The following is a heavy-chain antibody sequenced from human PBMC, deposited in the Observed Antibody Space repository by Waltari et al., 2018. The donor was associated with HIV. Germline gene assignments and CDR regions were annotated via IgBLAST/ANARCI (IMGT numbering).Heavy chain of an antibody. V-gene: IGHV3-23*01. CDR3: AKGGPNLAPSSIDS. CDR1: GFTFSRFV. CDR2: VSSSGETT. J-gene: IGHJ4*02. Sequence: EVQLLESGGGLLLPGGSLRLSCGASGFTFSRFVRTWVRQAPGKGLDWVAVVSSSGETTFYAASVEGRFTISRDNSKNTVFLEMTSLRVEDTAVYYCAKGGPNLAPSSIDSWGQGTLVTVSS. D-gene: IGHD2-21*01.